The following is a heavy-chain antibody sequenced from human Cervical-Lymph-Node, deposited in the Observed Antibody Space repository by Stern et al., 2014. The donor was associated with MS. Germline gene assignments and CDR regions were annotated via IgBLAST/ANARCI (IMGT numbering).Heavy chain of an antibody. V-gene: IGHV3-11*06. CDR3: ARVRSYDFWSGYPPSYGMDV. Sequence: VQLEESGGGLVKPGGSLRLSCAASGFTFSDYYMSWIRQAPGKGLEWVSYISSSSSYTNYADSVKGRFTISRDNAKNSLYLQMNSLRAEDTAVYYCARVRSYDFWSGYPPSYGMDVWGQGTTVTVSS. J-gene: IGHJ6*02. D-gene: IGHD3-3*01. CDR1: GFTFSDYY. CDR2: ISSSSSYT.